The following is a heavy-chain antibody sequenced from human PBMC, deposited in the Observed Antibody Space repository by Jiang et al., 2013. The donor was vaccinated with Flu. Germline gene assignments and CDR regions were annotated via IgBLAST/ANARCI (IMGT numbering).Heavy chain of an antibody. CDR3: ASEPVGADYYYYMDV. D-gene: IGHD1-26*01. CDR2: IKQDGSEK. J-gene: IGHJ6*03. V-gene: IGHV3-7*01. CDR1: GFTFSSYW. Sequence: GGSLRLSCAASGFTFSSYWMSWVRQAPGKGLEWVANIKQDGSEKYYVDSVKGRFTISRDNAKNSLYLQMNSLRAEDTAVYYCASEPVGADYYYYMDVWGKGTTVTVSS.